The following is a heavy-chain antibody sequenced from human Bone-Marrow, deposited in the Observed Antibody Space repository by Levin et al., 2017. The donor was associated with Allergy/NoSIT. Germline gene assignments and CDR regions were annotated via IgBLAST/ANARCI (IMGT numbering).Heavy chain of an antibody. Sequence: GGSLRLSCAVSGFRFDDYAMHWVRQPPGRGLEWVAGIDWNSDTLAYVDSVKGRFTISRHNAENSLYLQMNYLRPDDTALYYCVRGYTNRFPSYFDRWGPGIPVTVSS. V-gene: IGHV3-9*01. CDR3: VRGYTNRFPSYFDR. D-gene: IGHD6-13*01. J-gene: IGHJ4*02. CDR2: IDWNSDTL. CDR1: GFRFDDYA.